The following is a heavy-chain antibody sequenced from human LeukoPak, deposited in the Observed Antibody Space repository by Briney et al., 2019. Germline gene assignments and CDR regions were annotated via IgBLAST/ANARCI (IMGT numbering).Heavy chain of an antibody. CDR3: AKSTIRGYSSSGPYPPEEWFAP. D-gene: IGHD6-13*01. Sequence: GGSLRLSCAASGFTFSSYTMNWVRQAPGKGLEWVSSISSSSIYIYYADSLKGRFTISRDNSKNTLYLQMNSLRAKDTAVYYCAKSTIRGYSSSGPYPPEEWFAPWGQGTLVTVSS. CDR2: ISSSSIYI. J-gene: IGHJ5*02. V-gene: IGHV3-21*04. CDR1: GFTFSSYT.